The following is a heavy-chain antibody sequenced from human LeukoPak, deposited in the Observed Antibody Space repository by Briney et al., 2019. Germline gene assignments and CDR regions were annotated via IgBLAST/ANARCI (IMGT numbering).Heavy chain of an antibody. D-gene: IGHD3-10*01. CDR2: ISWNSGSL. CDR1: GFIFDDYA. CDR3: ARGLGGDQGYFDL. J-gene: IGHJ2*01. Sequence: GGSLRLSCAASGFIFDDYAMHWVRQAPGKGLEWVSGISWNSGSLAYADSVKGLFTISRDNAKNSLYLQMNSLRTEDTALYYCARGLGGDQGYFDLWGRGTLATVSS. V-gene: IGHV3-9*01.